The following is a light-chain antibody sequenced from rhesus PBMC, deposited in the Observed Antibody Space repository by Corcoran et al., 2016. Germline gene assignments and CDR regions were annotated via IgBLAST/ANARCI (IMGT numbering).Light chain of an antibody. J-gene: IGLJ1*01. Sequence: QAALTQPPSVSGSPGQSVTISCTGTSSDIGGYHYVSWYQQHPGKAPKLMIYDVSKRPSGVSDRFSGSKSGNTASLTISGLQAEDDADYYCSSYGGRNNYIFGGGTRLTVL. CDR1: SSDIGGYHY. CDR2: DVS. CDR3: SSYGGRNNYI. V-gene: IGLV2-23*01.